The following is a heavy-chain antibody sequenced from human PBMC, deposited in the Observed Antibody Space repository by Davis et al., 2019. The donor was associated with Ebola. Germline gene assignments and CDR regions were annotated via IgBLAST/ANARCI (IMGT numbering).Heavy chain of an antibody. CDR3: VPGTWI. V-gene: IGHV3-48*03. D-gene: IGHD5-18*01. CDR1: GFTFRTYE. CDR2: ISPNATTT. Sequence: GGSLRLSCVASGFTFRTYEMNWVRQAPGKGLEWVAYISPNATTTQYASSVKGRFTISRDDAKNLMSLQMTSLRVEDTAVYHCVPGTWIRGQGTLVTVSS. J-gene: IGHJ4*02.